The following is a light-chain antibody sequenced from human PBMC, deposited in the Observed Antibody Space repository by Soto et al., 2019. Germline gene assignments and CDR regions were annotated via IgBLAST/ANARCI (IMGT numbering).Light chain of an antibody. J-gene: IGKJ4*01. V-gene: IGKV3-15*01. CDR2: GAS. CDR3: QQYNYLLRP. CDR1: QSVSSN. Sequence: EIVMTQSLATLSVTQRERATLSCRASQSVSSNLAWYQQKPGQAPRLLIYGASTRATGIPARFSGSGSGTEFTLTICSLQSEDCAVDCSQQYNYLLRPFGGGTKVDI.